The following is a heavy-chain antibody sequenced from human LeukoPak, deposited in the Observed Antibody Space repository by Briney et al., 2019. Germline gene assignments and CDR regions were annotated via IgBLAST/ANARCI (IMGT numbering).Heavy chain of an antibody. J-gene: IGHJ2*01. D-gene: IGHD1-1*01. Sequence: SETLSLTCTVSGGSISSYYWSWIRQPAGKGLEGIGRIYTSGSTNYNPSLKSRVTMSVDTSKNQFSLKLSSVTAADTAVYYCARDLERWSTHWYFDLWGRGTLVTVSS. CDR2: IYTSGST. V-gene: IGHV4-4*07. CDR1: GGSISSYY. CDR3: ARDLERWSTHWYFDL.